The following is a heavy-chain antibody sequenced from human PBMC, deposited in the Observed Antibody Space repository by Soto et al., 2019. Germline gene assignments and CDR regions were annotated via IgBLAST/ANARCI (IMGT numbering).Heavy chain of an antibody. V-gene: IGHV3-23*01. CDR2: ISGSGGST. D-gene: IGHD1-1*01. CDR1: GFTFSSYA. CDR3: AKEYNWNDDAGFYYYYMDV. Sequence: GGSLRLSCAASGFTFSSYAMSWVRQAPGKGLEWVSAISGSGGSTYYADSVKGRFTISRDNSKNTLYLQMNSLRAEDTAVYYCAKEYNWNDDAGFYYYYMDVWGKGTTVTVSS. J-gene: IGHJ6*03.